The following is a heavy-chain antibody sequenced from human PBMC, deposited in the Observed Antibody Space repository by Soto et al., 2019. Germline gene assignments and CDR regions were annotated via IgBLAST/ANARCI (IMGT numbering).Heavy chain of an antibody. CDR2: VYYNGSP. CDR1: RGSIQSSTYY. D-gene: IGHD3-16*01. Sequence: QLQLQESGPGLVKPSETLSLTCTVSRGSIQSSTYYWGWIRQPPGKGLEWIGTVYYNGSPYFNPSLKSRLTLSADPSQIQFSLRLASVTAADTAVYYCARQTYLTYFDIWGQGTMVTVSS. V-gene: IGHV4-39*01. J-gene: IGHJ3*02. CDR3: ARQTYLTYFDI.